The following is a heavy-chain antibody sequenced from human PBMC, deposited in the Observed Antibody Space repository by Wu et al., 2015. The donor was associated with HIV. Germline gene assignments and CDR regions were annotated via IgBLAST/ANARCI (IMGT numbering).Heavy chain of an antibody. Sequence: QVQLLQSGSEMKKPGASVKVSCKTSGYTFTNYGISWVRQAPGQGLEWLGSISSYTGDTNYAQRLQGRVTMTTDTSTSTAYMELRTLRSDDTAVYYCAREWAVAGPLMSADEEYWYFDLWGRGTLATVSS. J-gene: IGHJ2*01. D-gene: IGHD6-19*01. CDR1: GYTFTNYG. CDR2: ISSYTGDT. V-gene: IGHV1-18*01. CDR3: AREWAVAGPLMSADEEYWYFDL.